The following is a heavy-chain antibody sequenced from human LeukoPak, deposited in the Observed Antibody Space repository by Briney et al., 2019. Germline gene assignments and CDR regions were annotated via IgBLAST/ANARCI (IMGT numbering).Heavy chain of an antibody. CDR1: GGSISRSSYY. CDR2: IFYSGGT. D-gene: IGHD3-10*01. V-gene: IGHV4-39*01. Sequence: PQSLSLTCTVSGGSISRSSYYWGWIRQPPGKGLRWIGSIFYSGGTYYNPSLKRRVPISLDTSKNQLSLKLTSVTAADTAVYYCARPPYGSGSYYTSDAFDIWGQGTMVTVSS. J-gene: IGHJ3*02. CDR3: ARPPYGSGSYYTSDAFDI.